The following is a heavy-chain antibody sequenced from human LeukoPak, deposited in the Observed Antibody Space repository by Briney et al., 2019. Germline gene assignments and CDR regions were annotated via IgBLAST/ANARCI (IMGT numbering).Heavy chain of an antibody. CDR2: IRSKAYGGTT. CDR3: AGPYDGTGYAFDY. CDR1: GFTFGDYA. V-gene: IGHV3-49*04. D-gene: IGHD3-22*01. Sequence: GGSLRLSCTASGFTFGDYAMSWVRQAPGKGLEWVGFIRSKAYGGTTEYAASVKGRFTISRDDSKSIAYLQMNSLKTEDTAVYYCAGPYDGTGYAFDYWGRGTLVTVSS. J-gene: IGHJ4*02.